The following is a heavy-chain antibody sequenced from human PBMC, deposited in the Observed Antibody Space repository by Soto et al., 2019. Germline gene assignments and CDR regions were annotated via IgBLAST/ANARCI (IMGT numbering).Heavy chain of an antibody. CDR1: GCSFMSYW. CDR2: IYPGDSDT. J-gene: IGHJ4*02. V-gene: IGHV5-51*01. D-gene: IGHD1-26*01. Sequence: PGESLKISCRGSGCSFMSYWVAWVRQMPGKGLEYMGIIYPGDSDTRDSPSFQGQVAISADKSITTAYLQWNSLKASDSGMYYCARLGPYSGSGNFDHPGQGTLVTVPQ. CDR3: ARLGPYSGSGNFDH.